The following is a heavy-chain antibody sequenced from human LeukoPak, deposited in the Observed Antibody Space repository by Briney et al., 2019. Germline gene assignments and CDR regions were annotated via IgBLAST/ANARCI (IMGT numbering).Heavy chain of an antibody. CDR1: GGTFSSYA. Sequence: SVKVSCKASGGTFSSYAISWVRQAPGQGLEWMGGIIPILGTANYAQKFQGRVTITADESTSTAYMELSSLRSEDTAVYYCARDVSHSSSIWFDPWGQGTLVTVSS. CDR3: ARDVSHSSSIWFDP. J-gene: IGHJ5*02. D-gene: IGHD6-6*01. V-gene: IGHV1-69*13. CDR2: IIPILGTA.